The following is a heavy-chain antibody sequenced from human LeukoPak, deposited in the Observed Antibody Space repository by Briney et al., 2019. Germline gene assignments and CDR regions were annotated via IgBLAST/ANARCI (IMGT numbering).Heavy chain of an antibody. CDR3: ARLSYDSGTHYTCYEY. CDR2: ISSSSSYI. D-gene: IGHD3-10*01. V-gene: IGHV3-21*01. CDR1: GFTFSSYS. J-gene: IGHJ4*02. Sequence: GGSLRLSCAASGFTFSSYSMNWVRQAPGKGLEWVSSISSSSSYIYYADSVKGRFTISRDNAKNSLYLQMNSLRADDTAVYYCARLSYDSGTHYTCYEYWGQGTLVTVSS.